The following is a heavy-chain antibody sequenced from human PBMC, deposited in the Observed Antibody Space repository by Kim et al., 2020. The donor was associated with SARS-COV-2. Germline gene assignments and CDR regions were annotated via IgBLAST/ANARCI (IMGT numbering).Heavy chain of an antibody. CDR3: ARADILTGPIDY. D-gene: IGHD3-9*01. J-gene: IGHJ4*02. V-gene: IGHV3-30*01. Sequence: YADSVKGRFTISRDNSKNTLYQQSNSLRAEDTAVYYCARADILTGPIDYWGQGTLVTVSS.